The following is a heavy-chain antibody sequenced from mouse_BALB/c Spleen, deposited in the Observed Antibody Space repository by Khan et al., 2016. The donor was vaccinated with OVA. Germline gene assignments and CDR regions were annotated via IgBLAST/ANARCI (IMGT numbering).Heavy chain of an antibody. J-gene: IGHJ2*01. CDR2: ISYSGKT. Sequence: EVQLQESGPGLVKPSQSLSLTCTVTGYSITTDYAWNWIRQFPGNKLEWMGFISYSGKTKYNPSFKSRTSITRDTSKNQFFLQLKSVTTEDTARYYCARVYGGDFDYWGQGTTLTVSS. D-gene: IGHD1-1*01. CDR1: GYSITTDYA. V-gene: IGHV3-2*02. CDR3: ARVYGGDFDY.